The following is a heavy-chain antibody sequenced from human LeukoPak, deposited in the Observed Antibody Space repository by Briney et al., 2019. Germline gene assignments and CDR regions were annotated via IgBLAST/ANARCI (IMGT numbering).Heavy chain of an antibody. V-gene: IGHV3-30*02. CDR3: AKDPYDSSGYYFPGAFDI. D-gene: IGHD3-22*01. J-gene: IGHJ3*02. CDR1: GFTFSSYG. Sequence: GGSLRLSCAASGFTFSSYGIHWVRQAPGKGLEWVAVIWYDGSNKYYADSVKGRFTISRDNSKNTLYLQMNSLRAEDTAVYYCAKDPYDSSGYYFPGAFDIWGQGTMVTVSS. CDR2: IWYDGSNK.